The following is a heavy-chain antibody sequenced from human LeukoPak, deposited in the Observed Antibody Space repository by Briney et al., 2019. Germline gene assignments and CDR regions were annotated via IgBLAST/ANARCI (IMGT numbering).Heavy chain of an antibody. V-gene: IGHV4-30-4*01. D-gene: IGHD4-17*01. CDR3: ARVGSDYGDHAGRLGWFDP. J-gene: IGHJ5*02. Sequence: SETLSLTCTVSGGSLSSGDYYWSWIRQPPGKGLKWIGYISYSGSTYYNPSLKSRVTISVDTSKNQFSLNLSPMTAADTAVYYCARVGSDYGDHAGRLGWFDPWGQGTLVTVSS. CDR2: ISYSGST. CDR1: GGSLSSGDYY.